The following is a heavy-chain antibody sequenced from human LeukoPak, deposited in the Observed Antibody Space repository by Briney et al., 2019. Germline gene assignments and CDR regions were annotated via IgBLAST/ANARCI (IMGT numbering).Heavy chain of an antibody. J-gene: IGHJ3*02. CDR2: VSPIYGTS. CDR1: GGTFGRYA. V-gene: IGHV1-69*01. D-gene: IGHD2-15*01. Sequence: SSVKVSCKASGGTFGRYAITWVRQAPGQRLEWMGGVSPIYGTSDYAQRFQGRVTISADESTSTAFLEVSSLRSEDTAVYYCARDCSGGRCYGAFDIWGQGTLVIVSS. CDR3: ARDCSGGRCYGAFDI.